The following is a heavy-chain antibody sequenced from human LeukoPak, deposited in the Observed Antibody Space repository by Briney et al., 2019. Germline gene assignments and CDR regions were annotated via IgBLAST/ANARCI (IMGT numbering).Heavy chain of an antibody. CDR3: AKGAVAVADAFDI. D-gene: IGHD6-19*01. CDR1: GFTFSSYW. CDR2: INIDGSST. J-gene: IGHJ3*02. V-gene: IGHV3-74*01. Sequence: GGSLRLSCAASGFTFSSYWMHWVRQAPGKGLVWVSRINIDGSSTSYADSVKGRFTISRDNSKNTLYLQMNSLRAEDTAVYYCAKGAVAVADAFDIWGQGTMVTVSS.